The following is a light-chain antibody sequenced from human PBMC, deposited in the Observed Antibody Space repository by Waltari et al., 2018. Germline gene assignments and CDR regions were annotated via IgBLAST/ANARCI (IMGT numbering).Light chain of an antibody. Sequence: DIQMTQSPSTVSASVGDRVTITCQASQDISNYLNWYQQKPGKAPKLLIYDASNLETGVPSRFSGSGSGTDFTFTISSLQPEDIATYYCQQYDNLPRRTFGPGTKVDIK. CDR2: DAS. J-gene: IGKJ3*01. CDR1: QDISNY. V-gene: IGKV1-33*01. CDR3: QQYDNLPRRT.